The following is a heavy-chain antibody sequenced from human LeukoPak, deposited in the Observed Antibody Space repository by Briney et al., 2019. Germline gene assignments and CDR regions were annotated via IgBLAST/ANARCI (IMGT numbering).Heavy chain of an antibody. Sequence: ASVKVSCKASGYTFTNYYIHWVRQAPGQGLEWVGLINPNGGSTGYVQRFQGRVTVTTDTSTSTVYMELNSLGSEDTAVYYCARERRAWGEDFWGQGTLVTVSS. CDR2: INPNGGST. J-gene: IGHJ4*02. D-gene: IGHD3-16*01. V-gene: IGHV1-46*01. CDR3: ARERRAWGEDF. CDR1: GYTFTNYY.